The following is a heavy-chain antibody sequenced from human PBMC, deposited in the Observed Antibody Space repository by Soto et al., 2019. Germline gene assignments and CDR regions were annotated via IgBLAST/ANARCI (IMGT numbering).Heavy chain of an antibody. Sequence: PSETLSLTCAVYGGSFSGYYWSWIRQPPGKGLEWIGEINHSGSTNYNPSLKSRVTISLDTSKNQFSLRLGSLTAADTAVYYCARGLGYETLYWGQGILVTVSS. D-gene: IGHD3-3*01. V-gene: IGHV4-34*01. J-gene: IGHJ4*02. CDR1: GGSFSGYY. CDR2: INHSGST. CDR3: ARGLGYETLY.